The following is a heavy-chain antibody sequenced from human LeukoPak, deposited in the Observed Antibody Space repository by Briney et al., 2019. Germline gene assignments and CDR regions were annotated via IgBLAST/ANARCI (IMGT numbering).Heavy chain of an antibody. CDR1: GFTFSDSY. Sequence: PGGSLRLSCAASGFTFSDSYLSWIRQAPGKGLEWLSYISKSGSIIYNADSVKGRFTISRDNAKNSLYLHMNSLRAEDTAVYYCANLRGYSSSWYDYWGQGTLVTVSS. D-gene: IGHD6-13*01. CDR3: ANLRGYSSSWYDY. V-gene: IGHV3-11*01. CDR2: ISKSGSII. J-gene: IGHJ4*02.